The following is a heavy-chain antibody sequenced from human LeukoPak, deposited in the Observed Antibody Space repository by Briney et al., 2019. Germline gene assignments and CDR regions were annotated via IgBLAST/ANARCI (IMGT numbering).Heavy chain of an antibody. CDR2: IWPDGSNK. V-gene: IGHV3-33*01. CDR3: ASAAGAFDF. J-gene: IGHJ3*01. D-gene: IGHD6-13*01. Sequence: GGSLRLSCEASGITFSSYGIRWVRQAPGKGLEWVAVIWPDGSNKYYADSVKGRFIISRDNSKNTLWLQMNSLRAEDTAVYYCASAAGAFDFWGQGTMVTVSS. CDR1: GITFSSYG.